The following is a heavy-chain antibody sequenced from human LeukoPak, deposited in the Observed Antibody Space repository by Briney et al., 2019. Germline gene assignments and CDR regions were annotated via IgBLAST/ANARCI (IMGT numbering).Heavy chain of an antibody. V-gene: IGHV4-59*08. D-gene: IGHD1-26*01. CDR3: ARPAGLPSFATDV. CDR1: GAPITRYY. Sequence: SETLSLTCTVSGAPITRYYWSWIRQPPGKGLEWIGYIYYTGSANYNPSLKSRVSISVDTSKNQFSLRLSSVTAADTAVYYCARPAGLPSFATDVWGQGTTVTVSS. CDR2: IYYTGSA. J-gene: IGHJ6*02.